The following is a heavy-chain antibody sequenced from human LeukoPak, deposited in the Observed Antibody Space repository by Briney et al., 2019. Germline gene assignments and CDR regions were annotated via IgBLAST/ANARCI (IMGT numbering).Heavy chain of an antibody. Sequence: PGGSLRLSCAASGFTFSSYSMNWVRQAPGKGLEWVSYISSSSSTIYYADSVKGRFTISRDNAKNSLYLQMNSLRAEDTAVYYCARAVAFSTLEWLSRGNDAFDIWGQGTMVTVSS. CDR1: GFTFSSYS. CDR2: ISSSSSTI. J-gene: IGHJ3*02. D-gene: IGHD3-3*01. CDR3: ARAVAFSTLEWLSRGNDAFDI. V-gene: IGHV3-48*01.